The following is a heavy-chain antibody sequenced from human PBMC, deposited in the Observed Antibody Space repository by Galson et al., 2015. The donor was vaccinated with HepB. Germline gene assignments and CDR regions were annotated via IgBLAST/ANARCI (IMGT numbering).Heavy chain of an antibody. CDR2: IYSGGRT. CDR3: ARETQFRYFDWFIDY. V-gene: IGHV3-53*01. Sequence: SLRLSCAASGFIVSTNYMSWVRQAPGKGLEWVSVIYSGGRTYYADSVKGRFTISRDNSKNTLYLRMNSLRAEDTAVYYCARETQFRYFDWFIDYWGQGTLVSVSS. D-gene: IGHD3-9*01. J-gene: IGHJ4*02. CDR1: GFIVSTNY.